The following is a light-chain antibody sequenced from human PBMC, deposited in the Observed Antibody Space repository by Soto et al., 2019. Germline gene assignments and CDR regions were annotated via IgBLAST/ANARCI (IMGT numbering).Light chain of an antibody. J-gene: IGKJ1*01. CDR3: QQYNSYPWT. V-gene: IGKV1-5*01. CDR2: DAF. CDR1: QNINTL. Sequence: DIQMAQFPSTLSASVGDRVTITCRASQNINTLVAWYQQKPGKAPNILIYDAFTLESGVASRFSGSGSGTEFTLTISSLQPDDLATYYCQQYNSYPWTFGQGTKVDIK.